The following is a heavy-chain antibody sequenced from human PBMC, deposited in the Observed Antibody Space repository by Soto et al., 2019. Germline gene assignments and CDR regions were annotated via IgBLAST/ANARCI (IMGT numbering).Heavy chain of an antibody. Sequence: PSETLSLTCGVSGCSISTGGYSWSWIRQPPGKGLEWIGYIYHSGSTYNNPSLKSRVTISLDRSKNHFSLKLTSMTAADTAVYYCARAIVGDSSTWYYLDSWGQGTLVTVSS. J-gene: IGHJ4*02. CDR1: GCSISTGGYS. CDR3: ARAIVGDSSTWYYLDS. V-gene: IGHV4-30-2*01. D-gene: IGHD6-13*01. CDR2: IYHSGST.